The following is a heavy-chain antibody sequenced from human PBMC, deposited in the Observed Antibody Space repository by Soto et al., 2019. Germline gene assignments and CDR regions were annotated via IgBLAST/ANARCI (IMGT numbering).Heavy chain of an antibody. CDR3: ARRASGSYSDY. CDR2: IYYSGRT. CDR1: GDSISSADYY. V-gene: IGHV4-39*01. Sequence: SETLSLTCTVSGDSISSADYYWGWIRQPPGKGLEWIATIYYSGRTYYNPSLKSRVTISVDTSKNQFSLKLSSVTAADTAVYYCARRASGSYSDYWGQGTLVTVSS. J-gene: IGHJ4*02. D-gene: IGHD3-10*01.